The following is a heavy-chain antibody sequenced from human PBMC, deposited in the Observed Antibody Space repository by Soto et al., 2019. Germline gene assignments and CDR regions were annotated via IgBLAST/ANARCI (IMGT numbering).Heavy chain of an antibody. V-gene: IGHV3-11*01. J-gene: IGHJ6*04. CDR2: ISSSGSTI. D-gene: IGHD6-19*01. CDR1: GFTFSDYY. CDR3: AKTEISGWSTPYCMDV. Sequence: GGSLRLSCAASGFTFSDYYMSWIRQAPGKGLEWVSYISSSGSTIYYADSVKGRFTISRDNAKNSLYLQMNSLRAEDTAVYYCAKTEISGWSTPYCMDVWGKVTTVTVSS.